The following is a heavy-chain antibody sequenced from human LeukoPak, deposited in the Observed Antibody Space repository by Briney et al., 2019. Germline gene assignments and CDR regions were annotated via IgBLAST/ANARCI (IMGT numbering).Heavy chain of an antibody. CDR2: ISGSGGTT. V-gene: IGHV3-23*01. CDR1: GFTLSSYA. J-gene: IGHJ4*02. CDR3: AKLPDIVVTGGFDC. Sequence: PGGSLRLSCAASGFTLSSYAMSWVRQAPGKGLEWASGISGSGGTTYHADSAKGRCIISRDNSKNTLYLQMNSLRAEDTAIYYCAKLPDIVVTGGFDCWGQGTLVIYSS. D-gene: IGHD6-19*01.